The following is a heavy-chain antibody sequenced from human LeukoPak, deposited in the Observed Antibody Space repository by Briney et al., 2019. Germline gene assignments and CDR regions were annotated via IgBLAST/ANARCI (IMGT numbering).Heavy chain of an antibody. Sequence: QAGGSLRLSCAASGFTFSSYAMSWVRQAPGKGLEWVSGISGSGDNTYYADSVKGRFTISIDNSKNTLYVQVNSLGTEDTAAYYCAKGSYYDSSGSFYFDYWGQGTLVTVSS. V-gene: IGHV3-23*01. CDR3: AKGSYYDSSGSFYFDY. J-gene: IGHJ4*02. CDR1: GFTFSSYA. CDR2: ISGSGDNT. D-gene: IGHD3-22*01.